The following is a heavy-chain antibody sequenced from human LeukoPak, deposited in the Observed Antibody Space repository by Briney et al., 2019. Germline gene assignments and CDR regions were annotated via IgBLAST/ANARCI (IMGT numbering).Heavy chain of an antibody. CDR3: ASRRSCRGGSCYDSFPQFDP. CDR2: MNHDGSTT. J-gene: IGHJ5*02. Sequence: PGGSLRLSCGASGFTFSSYWMRWVRQPPGKGLVWISRMNHDGSTTYYADSVKGRFTLSRDNAKNTLYLQINSLRGDVTAFYYSASRRSCRGGSCYDSFPQFDPWGQGSLVTVSS. CDR1: GFTFSSYW. V-gene: IGHV3-74*01. D-gene: IGHD2-15*01.